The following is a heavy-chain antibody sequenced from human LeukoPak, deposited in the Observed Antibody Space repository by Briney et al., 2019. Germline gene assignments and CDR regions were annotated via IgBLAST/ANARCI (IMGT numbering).Heavy chain of an antibody. CDR1: GFTFDDYG. CDR3: ARDRRGSN. CDR2: INSDGSST. V-gene: IGHV3-74*01. J-gene: IGHJ4*02. D-gene: IGHD4-11*01. Sequence: PGGSLRLSCAASGFTFDDYGMSWVRQAPGKGLEWVSGINSDGSSTSYADSVKGRFTISRDNAKNTLYLQMNSLRAEDTAVYYCARDRRGSNWGQGTLVTVSS.